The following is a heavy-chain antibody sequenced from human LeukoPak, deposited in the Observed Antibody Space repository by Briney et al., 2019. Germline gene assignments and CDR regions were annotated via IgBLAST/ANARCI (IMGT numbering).Heavy chain of an antibody. J-gene: IGHJ6*02. CDR3: ARRHCSSTSCHTYYGMDV. Sequence: SETLSLTCTVSGGSISSYYWSWIRQPPGKGLEWIGYIYYSGSTNYNPSLKSRVTISGDTSKNQFSLKLSSVTAADTAVYYCARRHCSSTSCHTYYGMDVWGQGTTVTVSS. CDR2: IYYSGST. CDR1: GGSISSYY. V-gene: IGHV4-59*12. D-gene: IGHD2-2*01.